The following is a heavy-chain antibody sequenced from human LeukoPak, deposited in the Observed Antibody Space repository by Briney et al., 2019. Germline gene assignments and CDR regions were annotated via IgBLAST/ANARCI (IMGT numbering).Heavy chain of an antibody. CDR1: GFTFDDYA. CDR2: NSWNSGSI. Sequence: GRSLRLSCAASGFTFDDYAMHWVRQAPGKGLEWVSGNSWNSGSIGYADSVKGRFTISRDNAKNSLYLQMNSLRAEDMALYYCAAAVAGYFDYWGQGTLVTVSS. V-gene: IGHV3-9*03. CDR3: AAAVAGYFDY. J-gene: IGHJ4*02. D-gene: IGHD6-19*01.